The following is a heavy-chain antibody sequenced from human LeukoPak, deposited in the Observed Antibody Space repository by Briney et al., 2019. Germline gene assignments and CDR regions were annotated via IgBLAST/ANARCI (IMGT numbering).Heavy chain of an antibody. CDR1: GGSISGYY. D-gene: IGHD6-19*01. CDR3: ARQVVAVAGTGYFDY. CDR2: IYYSGST. J-gene: IGHJ4*02. Sequence: SETLSLTCTVSGGSISGYYWGWIRQPPGKGLEWIGSIYYSGSTYYNASLKSRGTISVDTSKNQFSLKLNSVTAADTAVYFCARQVVAVAGTGYFDYWGQGTLVTVSS. V-gene: IGHV4-39*01.